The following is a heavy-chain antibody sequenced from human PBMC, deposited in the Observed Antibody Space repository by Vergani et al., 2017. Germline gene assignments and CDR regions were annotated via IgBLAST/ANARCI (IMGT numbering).Heavy chain of an antibody. CDR2: TWYDGNNK. Sequence: VQLLQSEGAVVQPGGSLRLSCVASGFTFNQYGMHWVRQAPGKGLEWVAVTWYDGNNKQYADSVKGRFTISRDNSKSTMYLQMNSLRVEDTAVYYCGRGSDNYNWGQGTLVTVSS. CDR3: GRGSDNYN. V-gene: IGHV3-33*01. J-gene: IGHJ4*02. CDR1: GFTFNQYG. D-gene: IGHD5-24*01.